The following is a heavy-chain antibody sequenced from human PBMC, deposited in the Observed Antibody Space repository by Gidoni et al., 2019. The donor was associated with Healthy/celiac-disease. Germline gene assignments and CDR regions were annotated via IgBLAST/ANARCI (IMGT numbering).Heavy chain of an antibody. CDR3: ARVTSSPYFDY. CDR1: GFTVSRNS. V-gene: IGHV3-66*01. CDR2: SYSGGST. Sequence: EVQLVESGGGLVQRGGSLGLSCAASGFTVSRNSMSWVGPAPGKGVEWVSVSYSGGSTYYADSVKGRFTISRDNSKNTLYLQMNSLRAEDTAVYYCARVTSSPYFDYWGQGTLVTVSS. J-gene: IGHJ4*02. D-gene: IGHD2-2*01.